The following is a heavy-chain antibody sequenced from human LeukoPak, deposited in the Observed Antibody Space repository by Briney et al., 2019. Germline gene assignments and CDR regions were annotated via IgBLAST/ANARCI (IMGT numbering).Heavy chain of an antibody. Sequence: ASVKVSCKVSGYTLSELSMHWVRQAPGKGLEWMGGFDPEDGETIYAQKFQGRVTMTEDTSTDTAYMELSSLRSEDTAVHYCATARLVGYGYFDYWGQGTLVTVSS. D-gene: IGHD5-18*01. CDR3: ATARLVGYGYFDY. J-gene: IGHJ4*02. CDR2: FDPEDGET. CDR1: GYTLSELS. V-gene: IGHV1-24*01.